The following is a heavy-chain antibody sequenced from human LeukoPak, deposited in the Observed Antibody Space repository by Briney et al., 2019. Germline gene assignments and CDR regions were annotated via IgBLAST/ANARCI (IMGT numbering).Heavy chain of an antibody. D-gene: IGHD3-3*01. CDR2: IIPIFGTA. V-gene: IGHV1-69*13. CDR1: GGTFSSYA. Sequence: SVKVSCKASGGTFSSYAISWVRQAPGQGLEWMGGIIPIFGTANYAQKFQGRVTITADESTSTAYMELSSLRSEDTAVYYCARGEGTIFGVVIRNWFDPWGQGTLVTVSS. J-gene: IGHJ5*02. CDR3: ARGEGTIFGVVIRNWFDP.